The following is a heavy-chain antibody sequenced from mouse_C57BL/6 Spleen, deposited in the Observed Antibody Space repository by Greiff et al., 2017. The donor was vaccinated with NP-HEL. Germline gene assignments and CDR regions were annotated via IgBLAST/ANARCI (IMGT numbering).Heavy chain of an antibody. CDR2: ISSGSSTI. CDR3: ARYTVVAPYAMDY. CDR1: GFTFSDYG. Sequence: EVQLVESGGGLVKPGGSLKLSCAASGFTFSDYGMHWVRQAPEKGLEWVAYISSGSSTIYYADTVKGRFTISRDNAQNTLFLQMTSLRSEDTAMYYCARYTVVAPYAMDYWGQGTSVTVSS. V-gene: IGHV5-17*01. J-gene: IGHJ4*01. D-gene: IGHD1-1*01.